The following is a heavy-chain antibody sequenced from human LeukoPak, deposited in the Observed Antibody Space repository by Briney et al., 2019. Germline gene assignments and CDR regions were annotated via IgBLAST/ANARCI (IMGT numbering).Heavy chain of an antibody. D-gene: IGHD6-19*01. CDR2: ISGSGGST. J-gene: IGHJ3*02. CDR3: AKDPAGGSGWYSAFDI. V-gene: IGHV3-23*01. Sequence: PGGSLRLSCAASGFTFSSYAMSWVRQAPGKGLEWVSAISGSGGSTYYADSVKGRFTISRDNSKNTLYLQMNSLRAEDTAVYYCAKDPAGGSGWYSAFDIWGQGTMVTVSS. CDR1: GFTFSSYA.